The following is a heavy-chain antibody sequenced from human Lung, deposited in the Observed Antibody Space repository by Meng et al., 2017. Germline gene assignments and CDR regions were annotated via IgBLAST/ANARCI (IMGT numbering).Heavy chain of an antibody. V-gene: IGHV4-30-4*01. Sequence: QVQSLGSGPGRVKPSQTLSLTCTVSGGSISSSNYYWSWIRQPPGKGLEWSGHIYNSGSTYYNPSLKSRITISVDTSKNQFSLKLSSVTAADTAVYYCARGQKGYFDLWGRGTLVTVSS. CDR2: IYNSGST. CDR3: ARGQKGYFDL. J-gene: IGHJ2*01. CDR1: GGSISSSNYY.